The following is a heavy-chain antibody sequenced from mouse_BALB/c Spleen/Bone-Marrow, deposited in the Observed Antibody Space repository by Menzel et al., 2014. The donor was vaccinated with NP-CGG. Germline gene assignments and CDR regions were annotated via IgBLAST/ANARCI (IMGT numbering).Heavy chain of an antibody. D-gene: IGHD1-1*01. J-gene: IGHJ2*01. CDR1: GFTFSSYG. V-gene: IGHV5-6-3*01. Sequence: DVKLVESGGGLVQPGGSLKLSCAASGFTFSSYGMSWVRQTPDKRLELVATINSNGGSTYYPDSVKGRFTISRDNAKNTLYLQMSSLKSEGTAMYYCARERYYGNGRIFEYWGQGTTLTVSS. CDR2: INSNGGST. CDR3: ARERYYGNGRIFEY.